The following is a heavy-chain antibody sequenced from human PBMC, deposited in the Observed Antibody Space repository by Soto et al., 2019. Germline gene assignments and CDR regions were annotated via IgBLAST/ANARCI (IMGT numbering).Heavy chain of an antibody. CDR2: IYYSGST. Sequence: PSETLSLTCTVSGGSISSYYWSWIRQPPGKGLEWIGYIYYSGSTNYNPSLQSRVTISVDTSKNQLSLKLSSVTAADTAVYYCARGQAVLRYFDWLSFYFDYWGQGTLVTVSS. CDR1: GGSISSYY. J-gene: IGHJ4*02. V-gene: IGHV4-59*01. D-gene: IGHD3-9*01. CDR3: ARGQAVLRYFDWLSFYFDY.